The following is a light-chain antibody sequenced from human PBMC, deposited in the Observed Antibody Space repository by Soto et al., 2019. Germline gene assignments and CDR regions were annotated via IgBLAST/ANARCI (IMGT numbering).Light chain of an antibody. Sequence: QSVLTQPPSVSGAPGQRGTISCTGSSSNIGAGYVVHWYQQLPGTAPKLLIYGNSNRPSGVPDRFSGSKSGTSASLAITGLQAEDEADYYCQSYDSSLSGWVFGGGTKLTVL. CDR2: GNS. V-gene: IGLV1-40*01. J-gene: IGLJ3*02. CDR3: QSYDSSLSGWV. CDR1: SSNIGAGYV.